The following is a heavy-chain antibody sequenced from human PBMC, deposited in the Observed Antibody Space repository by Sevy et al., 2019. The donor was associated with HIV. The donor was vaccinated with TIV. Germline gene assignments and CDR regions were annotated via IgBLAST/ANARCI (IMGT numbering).Heavy chain of an antibody. Sequence: SETLSLTCTVSGGSISSSSYYWGWIRQPPGKGLEWIGSIYYSGSTYYNPSLKSRVTISVDTSKNQFSLKLSSVTAADTVVYYCARHVSGRVSGYYFDYWGQGTLVTVSS. CDR1: GGSISSSSYY. CDR3: ARHVSGRVSGYYFDY. CDR2: IYYSGST. J-gene: IGHJ4*02. V-gene: IGHV4-39*01.